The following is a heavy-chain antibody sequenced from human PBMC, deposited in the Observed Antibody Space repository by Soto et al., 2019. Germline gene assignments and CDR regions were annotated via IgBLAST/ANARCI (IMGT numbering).Heavy chain of an antibody. CDR1: GYNFMRYG. CDR3: ARWISGGYSDWFDP. J-gene: IGHJ5*02. D-gene: IGHD1-26*01. Sequence: QVQLVQSGAEVKKPGASVKVSCKASGYNFMRYGFTWVRQAPGQGLEWMGWINVDNGETKYPQKIQGRVTMTTDTSTSTFYMELRSLTSDATAVYYCARWISGGYSDWFDPWGHGTLVTVSS. CDR2: INVDNGET. V-gene: IGHV1-18*04.